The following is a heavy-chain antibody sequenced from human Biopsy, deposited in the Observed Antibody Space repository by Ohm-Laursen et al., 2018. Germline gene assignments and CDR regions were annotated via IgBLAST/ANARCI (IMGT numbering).Heavy chain of an antibody. D-gene: IGHD6-19*01. Sequence: TLSLTCTVSGHSLTSGPENWSWIRRSPGQGPEYIGFIYSGGNTNYNPSLKNRVTMSVDTSKNQFYLKLYSVTSADTAVYYCARGRRTSGWPYFDNWGQGALVIVSP. J-gene: IGHJ4*02. V-gene: IGHV4-61*01. CDR1: GHSLTSGPEN. CDR2: IYSGGNT. CDR3: ARGRRTSGWPYFDN.